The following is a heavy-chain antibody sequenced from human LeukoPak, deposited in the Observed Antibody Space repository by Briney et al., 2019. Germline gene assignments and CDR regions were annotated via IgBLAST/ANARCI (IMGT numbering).Heavy chain of an antibody. Sequence: SSETLSLTCAVSHGSVSSGGYSWSWIRQPPGKGLEWIGYIYHSGSTYYNPSLKSRVTISVDRSKNQFSLKLSSVTAADTAVYYCARAVGLLWFGELLNYGMDVWGKGTTVTVSS. CDR1: HGSVSSGGYS. J-gene: IGHJ6*04. CDR3: ARAVGLLWFGELLNYGMDV. D-gene: IGHD3-10*01. V-gene: IGHV4-30-2*01. CDR2: IYHSGST.